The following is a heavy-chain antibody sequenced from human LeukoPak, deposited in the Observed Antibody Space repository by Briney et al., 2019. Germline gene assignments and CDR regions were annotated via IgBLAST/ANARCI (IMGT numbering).Heavy chain of an antibody. J-gene: IGHJ4*02. D-gene: IGHD3-22*01. V-gene: IGHV1-69*04. CDR3: ARDNPRTDYYDSSGYYWH. Sequence: GASVKVSCKASGGTFSSYAISWVRQAPGQGLEWMGRIIPILGIANYAQKFQGRVTITADKSTSTAYMELSGLRSEDTAAYYCARDNPRTDYYDSSGYYWHWGQGTLVTVSS. CDR1: GGTFSSYA. CDR2: IIPILGIA.